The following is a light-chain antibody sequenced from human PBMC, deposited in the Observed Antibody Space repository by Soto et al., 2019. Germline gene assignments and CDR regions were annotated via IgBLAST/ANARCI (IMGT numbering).Light chain of an antibody. J-gene: IGLJ2*01. CDR1: SSNFGTNT. CDR3: AAWDDSLTGVV. V-gene: IGLV1-44*01. CDR2: INT. Sequence: QSVLTQPRSASGMPGQRVTISCFGTSSNFGTNTVNWYQQLPGTAPRLLIYINTQRPSGVPDRFSVSKSGTSASLAISGLQSEDEADYHCAAWDDSLTGVVFGGGTKLTVL.